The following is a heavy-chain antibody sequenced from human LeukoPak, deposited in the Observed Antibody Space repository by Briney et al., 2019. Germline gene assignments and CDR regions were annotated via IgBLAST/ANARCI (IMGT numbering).Heavy chain of an antibody. D-gene: IGHD1-14*01. V-gene: IGHV4-38-2*02. CDR1: GYSIISDYF. Sequence: SETLSLTCTVSGYSIISDYFWGWIRQPPGKGLEWIGTIYHSGSTYYSPSLKSRVTVSVDTSKNEFSLKLSSVTAADTAVYYRAKPARTDYTDYWGQGTLVTVSS. CDR2: IYHSGST. J-gene: IGHJ4*02. CDR3: AKPARTDYTDY.